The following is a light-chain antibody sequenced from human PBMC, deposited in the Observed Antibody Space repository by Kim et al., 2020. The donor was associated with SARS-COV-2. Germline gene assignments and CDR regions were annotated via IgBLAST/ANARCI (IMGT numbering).Light chain of an antibody. CDR2: AAS. CDR3: QQYYTYPWT. V-gene: IGKV1-8*01. Sequence: ASKGDRVTISCRANQSISSYLAWYEQKPGKAPNLLIYAASTLQSGVPSRFSGSGSGTDFTLTISCLQSEDFATFYCQQYYTYPWTFGQGTKVDIK. J-gene: IGKJ1*01. CDR1: QSISSY.